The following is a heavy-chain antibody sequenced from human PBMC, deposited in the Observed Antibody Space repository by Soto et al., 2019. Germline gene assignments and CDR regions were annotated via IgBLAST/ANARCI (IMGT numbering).Heavy chain of an antibody. Sequence: QVPLVQSGAEVKKPGASVKVSCKASGYTFTGYYMHWVRQAPGQGLEWMGWINPNSGGTNYAQKFQGWVTMTRDTSISTAYMELSRLRSDDTAVYYCASSPSRSGEYYYYYGMDVWGQGTTVTVSS. D-gene: IGHD2-15*01. CDR2: INPNSGGT. J-gene: IGHJ6*02. V-gene: IGHV1-2*04. CDR1: GYTFTGYY. CDR3: ASSPSRSGEYYYYYGMDV.